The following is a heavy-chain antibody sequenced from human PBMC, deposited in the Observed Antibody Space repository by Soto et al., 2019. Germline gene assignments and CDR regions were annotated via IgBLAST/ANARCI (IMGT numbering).Heavy chain of an antibody. V-gene: IGHV3-21*01. CDR2: ISSSSSYI. J-gene: IGHJ4*02. D-gene: IGHD3-3*01. Sequence: GSLRLSCAASGFTFSSYSMNWVRQAPGKGLEWVSSISSSSSYIYYADSVKGRFTISRDNAKNSLYLQMNSLRAEDTAVYYCARDLASYDFWSGYYPDYFDYWGQGTLVTVSS. CDR1: GFTFSSYS. CDR3: ARDLASYDFWSGYYPDYFDY.